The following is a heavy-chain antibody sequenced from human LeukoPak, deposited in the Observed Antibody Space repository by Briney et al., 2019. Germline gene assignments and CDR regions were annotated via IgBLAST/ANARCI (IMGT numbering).Heavy chain of an antibody. CDR1: GFTFTNYW. CDR3: ASRAGKPGNTPWCFDY. CDR2: IRQDGSET. Sequence: GGTLRLSCAASGFTFTNYWMTWVRQAPGKGPEWVANIRQDGSETNYVDSVRGRFTIARDNTKNSLYLQMTSLRGEDTAVYYCASRAGKPGNTPWCFDYWGQGALVTVSS. D-gene: IGHD1-7*01. V-gene: IGHV3-7*01. J-gene: IGHJ4*02.